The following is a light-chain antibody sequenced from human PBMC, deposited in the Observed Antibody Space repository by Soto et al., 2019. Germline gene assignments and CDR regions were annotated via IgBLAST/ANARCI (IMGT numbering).Light chain of an antibody. CDR3: QHYGSPGT. V-gene: IGKV3-20*01. CDR1: QSVSNND. Sequence: HSPCTLSLSPVERATLSCRASQSVSNNDLSWYQQTPGEAPLLLIYGASYRATGLSDLFGGSGSATDFPLTISLLAADVFAVYYRQHYGSPGTFGQGTKVDIK. J-gene: IGKJ1*01. CDR2: GAS.